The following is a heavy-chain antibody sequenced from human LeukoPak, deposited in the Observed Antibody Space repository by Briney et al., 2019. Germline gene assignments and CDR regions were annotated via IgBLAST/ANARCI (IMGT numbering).Heavy chain of an antibody. CDR3: ARHGVDDYGDYRGWFDP. CDR1: GGPIYSYY. J-gene: IGHJ5*02. V-gene: IGHV4-59*01. CDR2: IYYSGST. Sequence: SETLSLICTVSGGPIYSYYWSWIRQPPGKGLEWIGYIYYSGSTNYNPSLKSRVAISVDTSKNQFSLKLRSVTAADTALYYCARHGVDDYGDYRGWFDPWGQGTLVTVFS. D-gene: IGHD4-17*01.